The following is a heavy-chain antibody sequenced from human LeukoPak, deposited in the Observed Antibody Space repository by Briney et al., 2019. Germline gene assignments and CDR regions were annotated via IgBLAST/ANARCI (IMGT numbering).Heavy chain of an antibody. Sequence: ASVKVSCKASGYTFTGYYMHWVRQAPGQGLEWMGWINPNSGGTNYAQKFQGRVTMNRDTSISTAYMELSRLRSDDTAVYYCARSDSSGFKNDYWGQGTLVTVSS. V-gene: IGHV1-2*02. J-gene: IGHJ4*02. CDR1: GYTFTGYY. D-gene: IGHD3-22*01. CDR3: ARSDSSGFKNDY. CDR2: INPNSGGT.